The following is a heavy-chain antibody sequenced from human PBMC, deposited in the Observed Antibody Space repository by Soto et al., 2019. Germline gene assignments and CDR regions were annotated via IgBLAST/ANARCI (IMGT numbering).Heavy chain of an antibody. D-gene: IGHD2-21*02. J-gene: IGHJ5*02. CDR1: GGSISSGTYY. CDR2: VYYSGST. Sequence: QLQLQESGPGLVKPSETLSLTCTVSGGSISSGTYYWDWIRQTPGKGLEWIGSVYYSGSTEYNPSLKSRITISVDACKNHFSMKMNAVTATDTAVYYCVADLAFWGVDCHSGPGNWFGPWGQGSLVTVSS. CDR3: VADLAFWGVDCHSGPGNWFGP. V-gene: IGHV4-39*01.